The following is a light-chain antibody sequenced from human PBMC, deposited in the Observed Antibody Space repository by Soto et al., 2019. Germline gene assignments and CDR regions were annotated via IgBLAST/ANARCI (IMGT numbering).Light chain of an antibody. J-gene: IGKJ1*01. V-gene: IGKV3-20*01. CDR3: QQYGSSPGWT. CDR1: QSVSSSY. CDR2: GAS. Sequence: EIVLTQSPGTLSLSPGERATLSCRASQSVSSSYLAWYQQKPGQAPRLLIYGASSRATGMPDRCSGSGSGTDFTLTISRLEPEDFAVYYCQQYGSSPGWTFGQGTKVEIK.